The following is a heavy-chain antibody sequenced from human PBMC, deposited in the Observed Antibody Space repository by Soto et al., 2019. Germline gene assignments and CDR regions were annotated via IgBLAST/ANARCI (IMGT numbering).Heavy chain of an antibody. J-gene: IGHJ6*02. CDR3: ARDLDFPMATISYYYYYYGMDV. CDR1: GYTFTSYG. CDR2: ISAYNGNT. D-gene: IGHD5-12*01. Sequence: QVQLVQSGAEVKKPGASVKVSCKAYGYTFTSYGISWVRQAPGQGLEWMGGISAYNGNTNYAQKLQGRVTMTTDTSTSTAYMELRSLRSDDTAVYYCARDLDFPMATISYYYYYYGMDVWGQGTTVTVSS. V-gene: IGHV1-18*04.